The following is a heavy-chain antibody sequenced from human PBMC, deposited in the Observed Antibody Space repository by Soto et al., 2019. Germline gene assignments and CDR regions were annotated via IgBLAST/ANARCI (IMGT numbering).Heavy chain of an antibody. CDR2: IYYSGST. D-gene: IGHD3-9*01. CDR3: ARHTIRDQVRFDP. CDR1: GGSISSYY. Sequence: PSETLSLTCTVSGGSISSYYWSWIRQPPGKGLEWIGYIYYSGSTNYNPSLKSRVTISVDTSKNQFSLKLSSVTAADTAVYYCARHTIRDQVRFDPWGQGTLVTVSS. J-gene: IGHJ5*02. V-gene: IGHV4-59*08.